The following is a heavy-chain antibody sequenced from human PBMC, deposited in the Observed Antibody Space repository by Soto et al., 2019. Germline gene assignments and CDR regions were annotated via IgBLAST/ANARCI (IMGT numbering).Heavy chain of an antibody. Sequence: GESLKISCAASGFSFSHYWMHWVRQAPGKGLVWVSRISPDGRTTTYADSVKGRFTISRDNAKSTLYLQMNSLTVEDGAVYYCADSWLTTSYWGPGTLVTVSS. CDR3: ADSWLTTSY. V-gene: IGHV3-74*01. CDR1: GFSFSHYW. D-gene: IGHD3-10*01. CDR2: ISPDGRTT. J-gene: IGHJ4*02.